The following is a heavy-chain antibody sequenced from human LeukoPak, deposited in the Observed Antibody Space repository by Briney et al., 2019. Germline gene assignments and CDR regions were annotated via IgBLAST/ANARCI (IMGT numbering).Heavy chain of an antibody. V-gene: IGHV3-74*01. CDR2: VSTDGNII. CDR1: GFTFSSYW. Sequence: GGSLRLSCAASGFTFSSYWMHWVRQAPGEGMVWVSRVSTDGNIITYADSVKGRFTISRDNAKNTVYLQMNRLRAEDTAVYYCVRDRTTVTLFDSWGQGTLVTVSS. CDR3: VRDRTTVTLFDS. D-gene: IGHD4-17*01. J-gene: IGHJ4*02.